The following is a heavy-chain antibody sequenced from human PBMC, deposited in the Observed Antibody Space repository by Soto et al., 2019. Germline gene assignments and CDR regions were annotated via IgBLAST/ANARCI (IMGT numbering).Heavy chain of an antibody. V-gene: IGHV3-30*18. Sequence: QVQLVESGGGVVQPGRSLRLSCAASGFTFSTYGMHWVRQAPGKGLEWVAVISYDGVNKYYADSVKGLFTISRDNSKNTLYLQMNSMGAEDTAVYYCAKSVYNWNDGFFDYWGQGTLVTVSS. CDR2: ISYDGVNK. CDR3: AKSVYNWNDGFFDY. J-gene: IGHJ4*02. D-gene: IGHD1-1*01. CDR1: GFTFSTYG.